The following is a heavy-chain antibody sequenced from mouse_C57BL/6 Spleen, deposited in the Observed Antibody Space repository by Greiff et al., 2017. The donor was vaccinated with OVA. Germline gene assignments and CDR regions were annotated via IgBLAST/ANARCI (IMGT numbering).Heavy chain of an antibody. CDR2: IDPSDSET. D-gene: IGHD4-1*01. Sequence: QVQLQQPGAELVRPGSSVKLSCKASGYTFTSYWMHWVKQRPIQGLEWIGNIDPSDSETHYNQKFKDKATLTVDKSSSTAYMQRSSLTSEDSAVYYCARGWDVRYFGVWGTGTTVTVSS. CDR3: ARGWDVRYFGV. CDR1: GYTFTSYW. J-gene: IGHJ1*03. V-gene: IGHV1-52*01.